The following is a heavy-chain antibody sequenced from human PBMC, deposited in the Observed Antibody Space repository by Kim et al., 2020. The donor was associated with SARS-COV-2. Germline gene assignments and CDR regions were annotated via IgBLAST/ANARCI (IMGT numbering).Heavy chain of an antibody. D-gene: IGHD6-13*01. CDR3: ARHQRGYSSTSYLYWYFDL. CDR1: GGSISSSTYY. J-gene: IGHJ2*01. V-gene: IGHV4-39*01. CDR2: IYYSGTA. Sequence: SETLSLTCIVSGGSISSSTYYCGWIRQPPGKGLEWIGSIYYSGTAYYNLSLKSRVTISVDMSKNQFSVKLSSVTAADTAVYYCARHQRGYSSTSYLYWYFDLWGRGTLVTVSS.